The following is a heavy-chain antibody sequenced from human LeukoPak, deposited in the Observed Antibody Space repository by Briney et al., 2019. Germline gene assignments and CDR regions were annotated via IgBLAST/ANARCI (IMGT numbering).Heavy chain of an antibody. Sequence: ASVKVSCKASGGTFSSYTISWVRQAPGQGLEWMGRIIPILGIANYAQKFQGRVTITADKSTSTAYMELSSLRSEDTAVYYCARGSQGYCSSTSCSRKYNWFDPWGQGTLVTVSS. J-gene: IGHJ5*02. CDR2: IIPILGIA. CDR1: GGTFSSYT. V-gene: IGHV1-69*02. CDR3: ARGSQGYCSSTSCSRKYNWFDP. D-gene: IGHD2-2*01.